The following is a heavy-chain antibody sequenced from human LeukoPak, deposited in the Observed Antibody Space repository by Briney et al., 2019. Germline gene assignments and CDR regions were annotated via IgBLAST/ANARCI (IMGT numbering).Heavy chain of an antibody. Sequence: SETLSLTCAVYGGSLSGYYWSWIRQPPGKGLEWIGEINHSGSTNYNPSLKSRVTISVDTSKNQFSLKLSSVTTADTAVYYCASRSRVRYYYYYYMDVWGKGTTVTVSS. CDR1: GGSLSGYY. CDR2: INHSGST. J-gene: IGHJ6*03. CDR3: ASRSRVRYYYYYYMDV. V-gene: IGHV4-34*01. D-gene: IGHD2-2*01.